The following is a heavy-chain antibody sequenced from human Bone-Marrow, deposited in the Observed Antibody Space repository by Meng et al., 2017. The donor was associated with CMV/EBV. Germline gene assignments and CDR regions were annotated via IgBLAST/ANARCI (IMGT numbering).Heavy chain of an antibody. CDR3: AKDGCAGDPRYYGMDV. CDR2: IRYDGSNT. J-gene: IGHJ6*02. D-gene: IGHD4-17*01. V-gene: IGHV3-30*02. CDR1: GFSFGTYG. Sequence: GGSLRLSCAASGFSFGTYGMHWVRQAPGKGLEWVSFIRYDGSNTYYADSVKGRFTISRDNSKNTLYLQMNSLRAEDTAVYYCAKDGCAGDPRYYGMDVWGQGTTVTVSS.